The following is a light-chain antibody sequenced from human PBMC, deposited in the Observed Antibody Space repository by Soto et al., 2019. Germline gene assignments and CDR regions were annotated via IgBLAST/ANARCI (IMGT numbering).Light chain of an antibody. Sequence: EIVLTKSPGTLSLSPWERATRSCRASQSVSSSYLAWYQQKPGQAPRLLIYGAYSRATDIPDRFSGSGSGTDFTLTISRLEPEDFAVYYCQQYGSSPRVPFGQGTRLEI. CDR3: QQYGSSPRVP. V-gene: IGKV3-20*01. CDR1: QSVSSSY. J-gene: IGKJ5*01. CDR2: GAY.